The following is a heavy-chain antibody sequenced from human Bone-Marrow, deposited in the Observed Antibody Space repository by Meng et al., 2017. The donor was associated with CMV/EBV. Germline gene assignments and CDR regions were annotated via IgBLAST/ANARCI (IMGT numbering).Heavy chain of an antibody. J-gene: IGHJ5*02. CDR2: IIPIFDTA. CDR1: GGTFSSYA. V-gene: IGHV1-69*06. Sequence: QVQLVQSGAEVKKPGSSVKVSCKASGGTFSSYAISWVRQAPGQGLEWMGGIIPIFDTANYAQKFQGRVTITADKSTSTAYMELSSLRSEDTAVYYCARAPGVVVVAATFWFDPWGQGTLVTVSS. CDR3: ARAPGVVVVAATFWFDP. D-gene: IGHD2-15*01.